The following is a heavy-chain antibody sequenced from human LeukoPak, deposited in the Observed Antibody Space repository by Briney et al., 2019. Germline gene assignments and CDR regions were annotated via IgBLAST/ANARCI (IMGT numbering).Heavy chain of an antibody. V-gene: IGHV1-2*02. Sequence: GASVKVSCKASGYTFTGYYMHWVRQAPGQGLEWMGWINPNSGGTNYAQKFQGRVTMTRDTSISTAYMELSRLRSNDTAVYYCASSLSVDDFWSGHDYWGQGTLVTVSS. D-gene: IGHD3-3*01. CDR2: INPNSGGT. CDR3: ASSLSVDDFWSGHDY. CDR1: GYTFTGYY. J-gene: IGHJ4*02.